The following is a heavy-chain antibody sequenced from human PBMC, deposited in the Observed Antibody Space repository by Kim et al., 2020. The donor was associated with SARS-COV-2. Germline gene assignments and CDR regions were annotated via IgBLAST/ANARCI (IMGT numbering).Heavy chain of an antibody. Sequence: SETLSLTCAVYGGSFSGYYWSWIRQPPGKGLEWIGEINHSGSTNYNPSLKSRVTISVDTSKNQFSLKLSSVTAADTAVYYCARVQITITLYPQRYLDYWGQGTLVTVSS. V-gene: IGHV4-34*01. CDR2: INHSGST. CDR3: ARVQITITLYPQRYLDY. CDR1: GGSFSGYY. D-gene: IGHD3-10*01. J-gene: IGHJ4*02.